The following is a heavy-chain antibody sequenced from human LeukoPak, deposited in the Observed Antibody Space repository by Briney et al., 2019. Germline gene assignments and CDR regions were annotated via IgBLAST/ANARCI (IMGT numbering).Heavy chain of an antibody. CDR2: IYHSGST. J-gene: IGHJ6*03. CDR3: ARSSRSIAARGVYYYYLDV. CDR1: GYSISSGYY. V-gene: IGHV4-38-2*02. D-gene: IGHD6-6*01. Sequence: SETLSLTCTVSGYSISSGYYWGWIRQPPGKGLEWIGSIYHSGSTYYNPSLKSRVTISVDTSKNQFSLKLSSVTAADTAVYCCARSSRSIAARGVYYYYLDVWGKGTTVTVSS.